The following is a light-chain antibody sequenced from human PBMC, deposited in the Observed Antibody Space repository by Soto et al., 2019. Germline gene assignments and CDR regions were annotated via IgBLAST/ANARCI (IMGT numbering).Light chain of an antibody. J-gene: IGKJ1*01. Sequence: DIQMTQSPSSVSASVGDRVTITCRASQDIGSWFAWYQQKPGKVPKLLIYAASILQSGVPDRFSGSGSGTDFTLKISRVEAEDVGVYYCMQATHWPTFGQGTKVDIK. CDR1: QDIGSW. CDR2: AAS. CDR3: MQATHWPT. V-gene: IGKV1D-12*01.